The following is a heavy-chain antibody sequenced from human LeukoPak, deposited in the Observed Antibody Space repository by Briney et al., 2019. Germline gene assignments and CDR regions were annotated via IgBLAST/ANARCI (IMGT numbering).Heavy chain of an antibody. CDR3: ARDYYDFWSGYYPSGILDY. D-gene: IGHD3-3*01. CDR2: ISSSGSTI. CDR1: GFTFSDYY. J-gene: IGHJ4*02. V-gene: IGHV3-11*04. Sequence: PGGSLRLSCAASGFTFSDYYMSWIRQAPGKGLEWVSYISSSGSTIYYADAVKGRFTISRDNAKNSLYLQMNSLRAEDTAVYYCARDYYDFWSGYYPSGILDYWGQGTLVTVSS.